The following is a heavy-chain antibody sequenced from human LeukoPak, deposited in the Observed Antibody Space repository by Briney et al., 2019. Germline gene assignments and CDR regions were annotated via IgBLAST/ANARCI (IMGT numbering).Heavy chain of an antibody. CDR1: GFTFSSYG. J-gene: IGHJ4*02. Sequence: GRSLRLSCAASGFTFSSYGMHWVRQAPGRGLEWVAFIRYDGSYKYYADSVKGRFTISRDNSKNTLYLQMNSLRAEDTAVYYCAKDFEWPAVRHYFGYWGQGTLVTVSS. V-gene: IGHV3-30*02. CDR2: IRYDGSYK. CDR3: AKDFEWPAVRHYFGY. D-gene: IGHD3-3*01.